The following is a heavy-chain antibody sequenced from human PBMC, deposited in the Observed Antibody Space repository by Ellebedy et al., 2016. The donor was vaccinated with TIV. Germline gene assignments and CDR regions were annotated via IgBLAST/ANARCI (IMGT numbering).Heavy chain of an antibody. Sequence: ASVKVSCXVSGYTLTQLPIFWVRQAPGKGLEWMGGFDPEDDETVYAQKFQGRVTLTEDTSTDTAYLELSSLRSDDTAMYYCAASPEGVDFWGQGTMVTVSS. V-gene: IGHV1-24*01. CDR1: GYTLTQLP. CDR2: FDPEDDET. CDR3: AASPEGVDF. J-gene: IGHJ3*01.